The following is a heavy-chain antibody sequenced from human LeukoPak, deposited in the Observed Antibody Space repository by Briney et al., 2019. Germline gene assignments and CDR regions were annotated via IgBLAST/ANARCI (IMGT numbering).Heavy chain of an antibody. J-gene: IGHJ4*02. CDR1: GFTFSLYW. D-gene: IGHD2-15*01. V-gene: IGHV3-7*03. Sequence: GGSLRLSCAASGFTFSLYWMNWFRQAPGKGLEWVALIKDDGSEELYDGSVEGRFTISRDSGKNSLYLQMNSLRAEDTAVYYCAGGAGWLSDYWGQGTLVTVSS. CDR2: IKDDGSEE. CDR3: AGGAGWLSDY.